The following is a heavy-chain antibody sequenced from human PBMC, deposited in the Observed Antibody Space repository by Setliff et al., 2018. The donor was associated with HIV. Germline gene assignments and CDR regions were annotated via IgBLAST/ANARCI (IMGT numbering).Heavy chain of an antibody. CDR3: ARWAVTASDY. CDR1: GGSISTTNYN. J-gene: IGHJ4*02. CDR2: ISYTGST. D-gene: IGHD2-21*02. V-gene: IGHV4-39*01. Sequence: SETLSLTCTVSGGSISTTNYNWGWIRQPPGKGLEWIGTISYTGSTYYNPSLRSRVTISVDTSYNQFSLKLNSVTAADTAVYYCARWAVTASDYWGQGTLVTVSS.